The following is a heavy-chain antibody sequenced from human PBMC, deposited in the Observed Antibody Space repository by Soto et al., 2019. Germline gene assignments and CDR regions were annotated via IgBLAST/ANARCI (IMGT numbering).Heavy chain of an antibody. J-gene: IGHJ6*02. CDR3: ANDRDIAYHLEGGFYHSGMDV. D-gene: IGHD5-12*01. CDR2: ITDVGDPT. CDR1: GFTFGTYA. V-gene: IGHV3-23*01. Sequence: EVQLLESGGGLGQSGESLRLSCAASGFTFGTYAMNWVRQAPGKGLEWVSTITDVGDPTYYADSVKGRFTISRDNSKNTLFLQMNSLRAEDTARYYRANDRDIAYHLEGGFYHSGMDVWGQGTTVTVSS.